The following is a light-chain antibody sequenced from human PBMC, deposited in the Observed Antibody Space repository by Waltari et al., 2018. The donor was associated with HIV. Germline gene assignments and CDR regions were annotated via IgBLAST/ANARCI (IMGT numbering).Light chain of an antibody. V-gene: IGLV2-11*01. J-gene: IGLJ2*01. CDR3: FSYSGSYTSVL. Sequence: QSALTPPRSVSGSPAQPVTISCTATSSDVGGFNYVSWYQQHQGKAPKPIIYDVSKRPSGVPERFSGSKSGNTATLTISGLQAEDEADYYCFSYSGSYTSVLFGGGTKLTVL. CDR2: DVS. CDR1: SSDVGGFNY.